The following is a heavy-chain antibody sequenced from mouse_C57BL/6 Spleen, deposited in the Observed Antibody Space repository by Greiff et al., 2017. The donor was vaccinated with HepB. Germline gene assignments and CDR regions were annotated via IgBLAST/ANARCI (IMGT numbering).Heavy chain of an antibody. D-gene: IGHD2-3*01. V-gene: IGHV1-55*01. J-gene: IGHJ3*01. Sequence: QVQLQQPGAELVKPGASVKMSCKASGYTFTSYWITWVKQRPGQGLEWIGDIYPGSGSTNHNEKFKSKATLTVDTSSSTAYMQHSSLTSEDSAVYYCARFYDSLFDYWGQGTLVTVSA. CDR2: IYPGSGST. CDR3: ARFYDSLFDY. CDR1: GYTFTSYW.